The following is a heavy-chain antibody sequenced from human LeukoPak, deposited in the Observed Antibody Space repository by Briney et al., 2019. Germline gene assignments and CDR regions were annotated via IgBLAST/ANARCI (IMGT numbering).Heavy chain of an antibody. D-gene: IGHD5/OR15-5a*01. V-gene: IGHV1-3*01. Sequence: GASVKVSCKASGYTFTNYAIHWVRQAPGQRLEWMGWINAGNGNTKYSQNFQGRVTITRDTSASTAYMELSSLTSEDTAVYYRARDILSGPSRYDYWGQGTLVTVSS. J-gene: IGHJ4*02. CDR1: GYTFTNYA. CDR3: ARDILSGPSRYDY. CDR2: INAGNGNT.